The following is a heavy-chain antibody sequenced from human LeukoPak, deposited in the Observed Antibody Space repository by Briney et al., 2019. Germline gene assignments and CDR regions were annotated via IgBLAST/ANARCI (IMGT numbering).Heavy chain of an antibody. D-gene: IGHD4-17*01. V-gene: IGHV3-33*01. CDR3: ARAIDDYGDYITDY. CDR2: IWYDGSNN. J-gene: IGHJ4*02. CDR1: GFTFSSYG. Sequence: GGSLRLSCAASGFTFSSYGMHWVRQAPGKGLEWVAVIWYDGSNNYYADSVKGRFTISRDNSKNTLYLQMNSLRAEDTAVYYCARAIDDYGDYITDYWGQGTLVTVSS.